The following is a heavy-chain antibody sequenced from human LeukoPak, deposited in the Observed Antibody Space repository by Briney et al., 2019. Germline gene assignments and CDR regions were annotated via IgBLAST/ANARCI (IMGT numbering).Heavy chain of an antibody. J-gene: IGHJ6*02. CDR2: IYHSGST. Sequence: PSQTLSLTCAVSGGSISSGGYSWSWIRQPPGKGLEWIGYIYHSGSTYYNPSLKSRVTISVDRSKNQFSLKLSSVTAADTAVYYCARVRAPRKLYYGESRYVYYYYGMDVWGQGTTVTVTS. V-gene: IGHV4-30-2*01. CDR3: ARVRAPRKLYYGESRYVYYYYGMDV. D-gene: IGHD4-17*01. CDR1: GGSISSGGYS.